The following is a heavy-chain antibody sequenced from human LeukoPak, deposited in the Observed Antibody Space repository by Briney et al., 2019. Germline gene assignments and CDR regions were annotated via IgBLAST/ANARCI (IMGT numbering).Heavy chain of an antibody. CDR2: IWYDGSNK. Sequence: GGSLRLSCAVSGLTFSNYWMHWVRQAPGKGLEWVAVIWYDGSNKNYADSVKGRFTISRDNSKNTLYLQMNSLRAEDTAVYYCARGGRTTWHGMDVWGQGTTVTVSS. CDR3: ARGGRTTWHGMDV. D-gene: IGHD4-17*01. V-gene: IGHV3-33*08. CDR1: GLTFSNYW. J-gene: IGHJ6*02.